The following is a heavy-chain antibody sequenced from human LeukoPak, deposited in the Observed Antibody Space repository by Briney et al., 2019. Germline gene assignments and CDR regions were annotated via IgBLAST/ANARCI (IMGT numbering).Heavy chain of an antibody. CDR2: IRSKAYGGTT. J-gene: IGHJ6*02. Sequence: GGSLRLSCTASGFTFGDYAMSWARQAPGKGLEWVGFIRSKAYGGTTEYAASVKGRFTISRDDSKSIAYLQMNSLKTEDTAVYYCTTTYGYYYYYGMDVWGQGTTVTVSS. CDR1: GFTFGDYA. D-gene: IGHD2/OR15-2a*01. V-gene: IGHV3-49*04. CDR3: TTTYGYYYYYGMDV.